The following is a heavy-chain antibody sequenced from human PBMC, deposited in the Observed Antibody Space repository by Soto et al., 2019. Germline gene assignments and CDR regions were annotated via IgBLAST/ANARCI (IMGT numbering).Heavy chain of an antibody. CDR2: ISSSSSEM. CDR3: ARGAAARPDY. V-gene: IGHV3-21*02. J-gene: IGHJ4*02. CDR1: GFPFSTYT. D-gene: IGHD6-6*01. Sequence: EVQLVESGGGLVKPGGSLRLSCAASGFPFSTYTMNWVRQAPGKGLEWVSSISSSSSEMYFADSVKGRFAISRDNAEKSLSLQMDSLRSDDTAVYYCARGAAARPDYWGQGTLVTVSS.